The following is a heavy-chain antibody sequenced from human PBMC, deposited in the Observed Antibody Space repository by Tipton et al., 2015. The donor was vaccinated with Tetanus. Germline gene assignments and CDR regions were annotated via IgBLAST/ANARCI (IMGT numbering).Heavy chain of an antibody. CDR1: GFIFSSYG. V-gene: IGHV3-33*01. CDR3: AREADCSGGSCFSGDFDN. J-gene: IGHJ4*02. CDR2: SWYDGTDK. D-gene: IGHD2-15*01. Sequence: PLRLSCAASGFIFSSYGIHWVRQAPGKGLEWVAVSWYDGTDKYYADSVKGRFTIPRDNSKNTLYLQMNSLRAEDTAVYYCAREADCSGGSCFSGDFDNWGQGTQVTVSS.